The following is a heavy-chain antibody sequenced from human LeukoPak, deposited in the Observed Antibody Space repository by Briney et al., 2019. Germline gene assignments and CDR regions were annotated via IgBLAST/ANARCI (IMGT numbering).Heavy chain of an antibody. CDR2: ISAYNGNT. CDR3: ASHGYGGNAEVKAFDI. Sequence: GASVEVSCKASGYTFTSYGISWVRQAPGQGLEWMGWISAYNGNTNYAQKLQGRVTMTTDTSTSTAYMELRSLRSDDTAVSYCASHGYGGNAEVKAFDIWGQGTMVTVSS. D-gene: IGHD4-23*01. V-gene: IGHV1-18*01. J-gene: IGHJ3*02. CDR1: GYTFTSYG.